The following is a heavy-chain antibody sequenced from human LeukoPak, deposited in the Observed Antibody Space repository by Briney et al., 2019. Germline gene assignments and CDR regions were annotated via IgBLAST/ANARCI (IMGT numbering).Heavy chain of an antibody. J-gene: IGHJ4*02. Sequence: SETLSLTCTVSGGSISSYYWSWIRQPAGKGLEWIGRIYTSGSTNYNPSLKSPVTMSVDTSKNQFSLKLSSVTAADTAAYYCARENYYDSSGPLDYWGQGTLVTVSS. CDR3: ARENYYDSSGPLDY. CDR1: GGSISSYY. CDR2: IYTSGST. V-gene: IGHV4-4*07. D-gene: IGHD3-22*01.